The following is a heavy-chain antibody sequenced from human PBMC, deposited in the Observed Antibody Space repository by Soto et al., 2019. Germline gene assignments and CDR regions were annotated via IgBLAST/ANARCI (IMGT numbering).Heavy chain of an antibody. CDR3: ARSPYSGSLLLFDY. V-gene: IGHV1-69*13. Sequence: SVKVSCKASGGTFSSYAISWVRQAPGQGLEWMGGIIPIFGTANYAQKFQGRVTITADESTSTAYMELSSLRSEDTAVYYCARSPYSGSLLLFDYWGQGTLVTVSS. CDR1: GGTFSSYA. J-gene: IGHJ4*02. CDR2: IIPIFGTA. D-gene: IGHD1-26*01.